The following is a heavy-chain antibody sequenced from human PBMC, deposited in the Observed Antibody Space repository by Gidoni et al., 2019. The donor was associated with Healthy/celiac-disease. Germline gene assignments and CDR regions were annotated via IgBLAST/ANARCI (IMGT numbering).Heavy chain of an antibody. V-gene: IGHV4-39*01. CDR2: IYYSGST. CDR3: ARSRASRSSPVWIAARPQAVDY. J-gene: IGHJ4*02. Sequence: QLQLQASGPGLVKPSETLSLTCTVSGGSISRSSYYWGWIRQPPRKRLEWIGSIYYSGSTYYNPSLKSRVTISVDTSKNQFSLKLSSDTAADTAVYYCARSRASRSSPVWIAARPQAVDYWGQGTLVTVSS. D-gene: IGHD6-6*01. CDR1: GGSISRSSYY.